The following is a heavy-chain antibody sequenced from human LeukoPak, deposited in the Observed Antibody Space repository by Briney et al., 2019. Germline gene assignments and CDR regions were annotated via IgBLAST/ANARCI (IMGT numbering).Heavy chain of an antibody. D-gene: IGHD5-18*01. CDR3: GKTTVGYSSGQKPAWPVDY. CDR2: IFGSGGSP. J-gene: IGHJ4*02. V-gene: IGHV3-23*01. Sequence: GGSLRLSCEASGFTFGSHAMYWVRQAPGKGLEWVAGIFGSGGSPHYADPVKGRFTISRDNSRNTVYLQINSLRAEDTAVYYCGKTTVGYSSGQKPAWPVDYWGQGTLVTVFS. CDR1: GFTFGSHA.